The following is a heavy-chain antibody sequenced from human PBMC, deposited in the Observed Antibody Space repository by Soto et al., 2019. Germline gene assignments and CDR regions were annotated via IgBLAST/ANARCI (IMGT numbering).Heavy chain of an antibody. J-gene: IGHJ6*02. V-gene: IGHV3-21*01. CDR3: SRSGYSSSWYVKDYYYGMDV. CDR2: ISSSSSYI. CDR1: GFTFSSYS. D-gene: IGHD6-13*01. Sequence: PGGSLRLSCAASGFTFSSYSMNWVRQAPGKGLEWVSSISSSSSYIYYADSVKGRFTISRDNAKNSLYLQMNSLRAEDTAVYYCSRSGYSSSWYVKDYYYGMDVWGQGTTVTVSS.